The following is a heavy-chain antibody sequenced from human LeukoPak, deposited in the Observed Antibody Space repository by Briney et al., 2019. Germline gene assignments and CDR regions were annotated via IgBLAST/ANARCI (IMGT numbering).Heavy chain of an antibody. CDR1: GGSISSYY. CDR2: IYTSGST. Sequence: SETLSLTCTVSGGSISSYYWSWIRQPAGKGLEWIGRIYTSGSTNYNPSLKSRVTMSVDTSKNQFSLKLSSVTAADTAVYYCARVGYDFWSGYAYYYYYMDVWGKGTTVTVSS. CDR3: ARVGYDFWSGYAYYYYYMDV. D-gene: IGHD3-3*01. V-gene: IGHV4-4*07. J-gene: IGHJ6*03.